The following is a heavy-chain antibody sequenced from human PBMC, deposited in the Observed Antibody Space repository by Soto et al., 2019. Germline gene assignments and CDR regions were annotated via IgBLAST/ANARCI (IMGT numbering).Heavy chain of an antibody. CDR1: GYTFTSYG. V-gene: IGHV1-18*01. Sequence: GASVKVSCKASGYTFTSYGISWVRQAPGQGLEWMGWISAYNGNTNYAQKLQGRVTMTTDTSTSTAYMELRSLRSDDTAVYYCARDRIAARRGPSNWFDPWGQGTLVTVSS. J-gene: IGHJ5*02. CDR2: ISAYNGNT. CDR3: ARDRIAARRGPSNWFDP. D-gene: IGHD6-6*01.